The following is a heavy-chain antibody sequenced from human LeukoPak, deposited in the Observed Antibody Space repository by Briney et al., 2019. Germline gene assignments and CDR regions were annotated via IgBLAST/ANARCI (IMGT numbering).Heavy chain of an antibody. J-gene: IGHJ4*02. D-gene: IGHD3-10*01. CDR2: IIPILGIA. CDR1: GGTFSSYA. Sequence: SVKLSCKASGGTFSSYAISWVRQAPGQGLEWMGRIIPILGIANYAQKFQGRVTITADKSTSTAYMELSSLRSEDTAVYYCARPYGSGTLLEYWGQGTLVTVSS. V-gene: IGHV1-69*04. CDR3: ARPYGSGTLLEY.